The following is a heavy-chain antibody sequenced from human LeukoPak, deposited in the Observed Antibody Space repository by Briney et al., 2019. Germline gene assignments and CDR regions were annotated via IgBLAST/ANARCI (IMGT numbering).Heavy chain of an antibody. V-gene: IGHV3-21*01. Sequence: PGGSLRLSCAASGFTFSSYSMNWVRQAPGKGLEWVSSISSSSSYIYYADSVKGRFTIPRDNAKNSLYLQMNSLRAEDTAVYYCARGEGYSSSWYGEEDAFDIWGQGTMVTVSS. D-gene: IGHD6-13*01. CDR3: ARGEGYSSSWYGEEDAFDI. CDR1: GFTFSSYS. CDR2: ISSSSSYI. J-gene: IGHJ3*02.